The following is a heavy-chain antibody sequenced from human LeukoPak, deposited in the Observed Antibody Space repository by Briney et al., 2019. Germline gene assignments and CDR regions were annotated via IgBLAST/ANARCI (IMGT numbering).Heavy chain of an antibody. CDR1: GYTFSHYG. CDR2: ISGFNQNT. Sequence: ASVKVSCKASGYTFSHYGLSWMRQAPGQGLEWMGWISGFNQNTHYAQKFQGRVTMITDTSTTTAYLDLRSLRSDDTAVYYCARRSGIAVAGAFDYWGQGTLVTVSS. V-gene: IGHV1-18*01. J-gene: IGHJ4*02. D-gene: IGHD6-19*01. CDR3: ARRSGIAVAGAFDY.